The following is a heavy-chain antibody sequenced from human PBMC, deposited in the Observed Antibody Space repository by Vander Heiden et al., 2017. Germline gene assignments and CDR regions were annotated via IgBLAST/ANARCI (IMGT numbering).Heavy chain of an antibody. CDR2: INSDGSST. CDR3: ASGVVGARGGY. D-gene: IGHD1-26*01. J-gene: IGHJ4*02. V-gene: IGHV3-74*01. Sequence: EVQLVESGRGLVQPGESLRLSCAASGFTVSSYWMHWVRQAPGKGLVWVSRINSDGSSTSDADSVKGRFTISRDNAKNTLYLQMNSLRAEDTAVYYCASGVVGARGGYWGQGTLVTVSS. CDR1: GFTVSSYW.